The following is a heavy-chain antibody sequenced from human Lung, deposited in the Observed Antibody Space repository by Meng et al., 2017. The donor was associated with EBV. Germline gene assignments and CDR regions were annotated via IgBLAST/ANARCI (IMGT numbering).Heavy chain of an antibody. Sequence: GQCLGPGPGPVKPSGTLSLTCTVSGGSVSRDNNDWSWIRQPPGKGLEWIVYVYYSGSTNYNPSLESRVTISKDMSKNQFSLKVSSVTAADTAVYYCAVTTVRAPAYFDLWGRGTLVTVSS. D-gene: IGHD4-17*01. CDR1: GGSVSRDNND. CDR2: VYYSGST. V-gene: IGHV4-61*01. CDR3: AVTTVRAPAYFDL. J-gene: IGHJ2*01.